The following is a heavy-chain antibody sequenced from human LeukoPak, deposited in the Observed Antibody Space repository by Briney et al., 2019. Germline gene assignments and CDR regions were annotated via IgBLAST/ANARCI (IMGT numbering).Heavy chain of an antibody. V-gene: IGHV4-39*07. D-gene: IGHD5-18*01. Sequence: SETLSLTCRVSGASINSGSNYWGWIRQPPGKTLEWIGSIYSSGSTYYNPSLKSRVIIMIDTPKNHFSLTLSSVTAADTAVYYCARSDGYGLVGIWGQGTMVTVSS. CDR3: ARSDGYGLVGI. J-gene: IGHJ3*02. CDR1: GASINSGSNY. CDR2: IYSSGST.